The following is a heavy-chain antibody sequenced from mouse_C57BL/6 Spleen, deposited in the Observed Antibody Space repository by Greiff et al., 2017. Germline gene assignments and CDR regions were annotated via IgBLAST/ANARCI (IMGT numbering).Heavy chain of an antibody. CDR2: IYPGSGNT. V-gene: IGHV1-66*01. Sequence: QVQLKQSGPELVKPGASVKISCKASGYSFTSYYIHWVKQRPGQGLEWIGWIYPGSGNTKYNEKFKGKATLTADTSSSTAYMQLSSLTSEDSAVYYCGITTVVAPCYWGQGTTLTVSS. CDR1: GYSFTSYY. D-gene: IGHD1-1*01. CDR3: GITTVVAPCY. J-gene: IGHJ2*01.